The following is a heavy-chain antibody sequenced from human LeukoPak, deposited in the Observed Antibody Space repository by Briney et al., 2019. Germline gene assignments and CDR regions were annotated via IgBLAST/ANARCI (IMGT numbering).Heavy chain of an antibody. Sequence: GSSVKVSYKASGGTFSSYAISWVRQAPGQGLEWMGGIIPIFGTANYAQKFQGRVTITADESTSTAYMELSSLRSEDTAVYYCARMDGSGSYYFDYWGQGTLVTVSS. V-gene: IGHV1-69*01. D-gene: IGHD3-10*01. CDR2: IIPIFGTA. CDR1: GGTFSSYA. J-gene: IGHJ4*02. CDR3: ARMDGSGSYYFDY.